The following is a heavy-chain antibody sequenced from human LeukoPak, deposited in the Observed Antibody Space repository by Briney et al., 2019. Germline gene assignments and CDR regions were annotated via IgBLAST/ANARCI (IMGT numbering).Heavy chain of an antibody. CDR3: ARWAAWYYDSSGYYSDY. CDR1: GYTFTGYY. Sequence: AASVNVSCKASGYTFTGYYMHWVRQAPGQGLEWMGRISPNSGGTNYAQKFQGRVTMTRDTSISTAYMELSRLRSDDTAVYYCARWAAWYYDSSGYYSDYWGQGTLVTVSS. CDR2: ISPNSGGT. J-gene: IGHJ4*02. V-gene: IGHV1-2*06. D-gene: IGHD3-22*01.